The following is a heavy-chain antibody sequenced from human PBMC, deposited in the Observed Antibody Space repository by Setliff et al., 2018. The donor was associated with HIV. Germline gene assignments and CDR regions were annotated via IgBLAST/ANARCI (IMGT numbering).Heavy chain of an antibody. D-gene: IGHD3-10*01. Sequence: GASVKVSCKASGYTFTGYYIHWVRQSPGQGLEWMGWINPNSGGTNYAQIFQVRVTMTRDTSITTAYMEVSRLRSDDTAVYYCAREGGYYGSGSSWFDPWGQGTLVTVSS. J-gene: IGHJ5*02. V-gene: IGHV1-2*02. CDR2: INPNSGGT. CDR1: GYTFTGYY. CDR3: AREGGYYGSGSSWFDP.